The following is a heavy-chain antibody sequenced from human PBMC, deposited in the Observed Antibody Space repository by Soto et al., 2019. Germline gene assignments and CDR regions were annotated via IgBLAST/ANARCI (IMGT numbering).Heavy chain of an antibody. J-gene: IGHJ6*02. Sequence: GGSLRLSCAASGFTFSSYGMHWVRQAPGKGLEWVAVISYDGSNKYYADSVKGRFTISRDNSKNTLYLQMNSLRAEDTAVYYCAKDGGDIVVVPAAILVLGYYGMDVWGQGTTVTVSS. V-gene: IGHV3-30*18. CDR1: GFTFSSYG. D-gene: IGHD2-2*01. CDR3: AKDGGDIVVVPAAILVLGYYGMDV. CDR2: ISYDGSNK.